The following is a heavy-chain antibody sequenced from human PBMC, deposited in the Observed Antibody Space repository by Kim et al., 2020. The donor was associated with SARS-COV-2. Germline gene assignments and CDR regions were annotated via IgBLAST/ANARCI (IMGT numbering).Heavy chain of an antibody. Sequence: SETLSLTCTVSGGSLSSYYWSYIRQPPGKGLEWIGYIYYSGSTNYNPSLKSRVTISVDTSKNQFSLKLSSVTAADTAVYYCAREIRLRGSHYVDYFDYWGQGTLVTVSS. V-gene: IGHV4-59*01. D-gene: IGHD1-26*01. J-gene: IGHJ4*02. CDR2: IYYSGST. CDR3: AREIRLRGSHYVDYFDY. CDR1: GGSLSSYY.